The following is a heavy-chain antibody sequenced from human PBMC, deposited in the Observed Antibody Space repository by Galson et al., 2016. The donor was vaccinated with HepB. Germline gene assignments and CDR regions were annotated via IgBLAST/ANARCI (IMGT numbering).Heavy chain of an antibody. D-gene: IGHD2-21*01. Sequence: SVKVSCKASGGIFRSYAFSWVRQAPGQGLEWMGGIIPSFGTANHAQKFQGRVTITADESTSTSYMELSSLRSEDTAVYYCARLCGGREYCERDGMDVWGQGTTVTVSS. CDR3: ARLCGGREYCERDGMDV. CDR2: IIPSFGTA. V-gene: IGHV1-69*13. CDR1: GGIFRSYA. J-gene: IGHJ6*02.